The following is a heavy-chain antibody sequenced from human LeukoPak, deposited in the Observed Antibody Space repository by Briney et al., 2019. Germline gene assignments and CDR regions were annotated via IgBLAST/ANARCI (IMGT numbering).Heavy chain of an antibody. CDR1: GGTFSSYA. V-gene: IGHV1-69*05. Sequence: SVKVSCKASGGTFSSYAISWVRQAPGQGLEWMGGIIPIFGTANYAQKFQGRVTITTDESTSTAHMELSSLRSEDTAVYYCARDRRDGYNLVWWYFDLWGRGTLVTVSS. CDR3: ARDRRDGYNLVWWYFDL. CDR2: IIPIFGTA. J-gene: IGHJ2*01. D-gene: IGHD5-24*01.